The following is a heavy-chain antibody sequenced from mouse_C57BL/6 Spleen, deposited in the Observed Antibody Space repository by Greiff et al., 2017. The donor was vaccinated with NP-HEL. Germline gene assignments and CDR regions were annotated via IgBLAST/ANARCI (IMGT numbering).Heavy chain of an antibody. CDR3: ARRDYGSHFDY. J-gene: IGHJ2*01. Sequence: QVQLTESGAELARPGASVQLSCKASGYTFTSYGISWVQQRTGHGLEWIVEISPRSGNPYYHEKFKGKATLTADKSSSTAYMELRSLTSEDSAVYFCARRDYGSHFDYWGQGTTLTVSS. V-gene: IGHV1-81*01. CDR1: GYTFTSYG. CDR2: ISPRSGNP. D-gene: IGHD1-1*01.